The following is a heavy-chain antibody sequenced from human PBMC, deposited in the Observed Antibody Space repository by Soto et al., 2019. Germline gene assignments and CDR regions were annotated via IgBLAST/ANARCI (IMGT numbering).Heavy chain of an antibody. J-gene: IGHJ4*02. CDR1: GFSLTTSGVG. D-gene: IGHD3-10*01. Sequence: QITLKESGPTLVKPTQTLTLTCTFSGFSLTTSGVGVGLIRQPPGKALEWLALIYWDDDKRYSPSLESRLTIIKDTSKNHVVLTMANMDLVDTATYYCAYIGPYYSGSHYFDYWGQGTLVTVSS. CDR2: IYWDDDK. CDR3: AYIGPYYSGSHYFDY. V-gene: IGHV2-5*02.